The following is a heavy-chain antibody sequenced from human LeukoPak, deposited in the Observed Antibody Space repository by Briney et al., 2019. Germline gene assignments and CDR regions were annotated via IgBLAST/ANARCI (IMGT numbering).Heavy chain of an antibody. Sequence: SQTLSLTCTVSGGSISSGDYYWSWIRQPPGKGLEWIGYIYYSGSTYYNPSLKSRVTISVDTSKNQFSLKLSSVAAADAAVYYCARVVLRLGELSFDYWGQGTLVTVSS. J-gene: IGHJ4*02. CDR3: ARVVLRLGELSFDY. CDR1: GGSISSGDYY. V-gene: IGHV4-30-4*01. D-gene: IGHD3-16*02. CDR2: IYYSGST.